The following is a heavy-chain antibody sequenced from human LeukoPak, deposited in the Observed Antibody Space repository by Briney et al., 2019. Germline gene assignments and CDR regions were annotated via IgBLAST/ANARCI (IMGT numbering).Heavy chain of an antibody. CDR3: AKDLVRRRKEVAATPYFDY. Sequence: GRSLRLSCAASGFTFDDYAMHWVRQAPGKGLEWVSGISWNSGSIGYADSVKGRFTISRDNAKNSLYLQMNSLRAEDMALYYCAKDLVRRRKEVAATPYFDYWGQGTLVTVSS. CDR2: ISWNSGSI. D-gene: IGHD2-15*01. V-gene: IGHV3-9*03. J-gene: IGHJ4*02. CDR1: GFTFDDYA.